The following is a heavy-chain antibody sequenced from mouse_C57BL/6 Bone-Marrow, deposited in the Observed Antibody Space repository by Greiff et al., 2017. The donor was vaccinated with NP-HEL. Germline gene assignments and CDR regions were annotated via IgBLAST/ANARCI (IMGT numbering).Heavy chain of an antibody. CDR3: ARCGNDEDGENV. J-gene: IGHJ2*01. CDR1: GYAFPNYW. CDR2: IYPGGVYT. V-gene: IGHV1-63*01. Sequence: QVQLQQSGAELVRPGTSVKMSCKASGYAFPNYWIGWAKQRPGHGLEWIGDIYPGGVYTNYNEKFKGKATLPADKYSSTAYMQLSSLTSEDSAIYEGARCGNDEDGENVWGKGTTLTVSS.